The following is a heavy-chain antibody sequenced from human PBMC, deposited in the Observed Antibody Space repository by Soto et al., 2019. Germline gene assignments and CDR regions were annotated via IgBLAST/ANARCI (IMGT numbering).Heavy chain of an antibody. Sequence: GASVKVSCKASGYTFTSYDINWVRQATGQGLEWMGWMNPNSGNTGYAQKFQGRVTMTRNTSISTAYMELSSLRSEDTAVYYCAGANDFSDYYGMDVWGQGTTVTVSS. V-gene: IGHV1-8*01. CDR1: GYTFTSYD. D-gene: IGHD2-21*02. J-gene: IGHJ6*02. CDR2: MNPNSGNT. CDR3: AGANDFSDYYGMDV.